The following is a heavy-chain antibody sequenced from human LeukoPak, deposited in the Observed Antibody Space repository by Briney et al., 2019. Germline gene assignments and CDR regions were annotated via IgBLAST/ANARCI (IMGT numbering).Heavy chain of an antibody. CDR1: GYSFTSYW. CDR3: ARSALGPASDYYYMDV. V-gene: IGHV5-51*01. D-gene: IGHD1-14*01. Sequence: GESLKISCKGSGYSFTSYWIGWVRQMPGKGLEWMGIIYPGDSDTRYSPSFQGQVTISADKSISTAYLQWSSLKASDTAMYYCARSALGPASDYYYMDVWGKGITVTVSS. J-gene: IGHJ6*03. CDR2: IYPGDSDT.